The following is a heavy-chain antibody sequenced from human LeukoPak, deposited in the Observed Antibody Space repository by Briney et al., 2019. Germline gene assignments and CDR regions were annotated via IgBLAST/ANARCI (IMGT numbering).Heavy chain of an antibody. CDR3: ARAIFTSEQQLGRTIQYYFDY. CDR2: IYYSGST. Sequence: SETLSLTCTVSGGSISSSSYYWGWIRQPPGKGLEWIGSIYYSGSTYYNPSLKSRVTISVDTSKNQFSLKLSSVTAADTAVYYCARAIFTSEQQLGRTIQYYFDYWGQGTLVTVSS. J-gene: IGHJ4*02. CDR1: GGSISSSSYY. D-gene: IGHD6-13*01. V-gene: IGHV4-39*07.